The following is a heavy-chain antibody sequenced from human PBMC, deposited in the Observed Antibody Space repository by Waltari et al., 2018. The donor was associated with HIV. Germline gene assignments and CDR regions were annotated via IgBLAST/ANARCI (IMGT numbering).Heavy chain of an antibody. Sequence: GLEWMGWMNPNSGNTAYAQKFQGRVTMTSNNSIRTAYMELSSLRSEDTAVYYCARGGPGYHYGMDVWGQGTTVTVSS. J-gene: IGHJ6*02. V-gene: IGHV1-8*01. CDR2: MNPNSGNT. CDR3: ARGGPGYHYGMDV.